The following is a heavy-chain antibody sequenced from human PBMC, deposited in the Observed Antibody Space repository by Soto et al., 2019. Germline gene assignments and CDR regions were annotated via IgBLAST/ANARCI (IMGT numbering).Heavy chain of an antibody. J-gene: IGHJ5*02. D-gene: IGHD4-17*01. CDR1: VFTFSSYA. V-gene: IGHV3-23*01. CDR2: ISGSGGST. CDR3: AKDTLPLIATVTTHWFDP. Sequence: EVQLLESGGGLVQPGGSLRLSCAASVFTFSSYAMSWVRQAPGKGLEWVSAISGSGGSTYYADSVKGRFTISRDNSKNTLYLQMNSLRAEDTAVYYCAKDTLPLIATVTTHWFDPWGQGTLVTVSS.